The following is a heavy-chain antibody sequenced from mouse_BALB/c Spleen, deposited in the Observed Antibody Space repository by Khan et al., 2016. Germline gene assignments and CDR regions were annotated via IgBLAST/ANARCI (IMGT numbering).Heavy chain of an antibody. CDR3: TRSHGCYAMDY. CDR2: IHYSGGT. D-gene: IGHD2-2*01. J-gene: IGHJ4*01. CDR1: GYSITSGYS. Sequence: VQLKESGPDLVKPSQSLSLTCTVTGYSITSGYSWHWIRQFPGNKLEWMGYIHYSGGTKYIPSLKSRISITRDTSKNQFFLQLNSVTPEDTATYDCTRSHGCYAMDYWGQGTTVTVSA. V-gene: IGHV3-1*02.